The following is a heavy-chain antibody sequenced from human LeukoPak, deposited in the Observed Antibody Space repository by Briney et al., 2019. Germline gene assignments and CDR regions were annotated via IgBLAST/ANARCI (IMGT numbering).Heavy chain of an antibody. CDR2: IVVGSGNT. V-gene: IGHV1-58*01. CDR3: AAAYTYYYGSGSYGLEAFDI. J-gene: IGHJ3*02. D-gene: IGHD3-10*01. CDR1: GFTFTSSA. Sequence: GTSVKVSCKASGFTFTSSALQWVRQARGQRLEWIGWIVVGSGNTNYAQKFQERVTITRDMSTSTVYMELSSLRSEDTAGYYFAAAYTYYYGSGSYGLEAFDIWGQGTMVTVSS.